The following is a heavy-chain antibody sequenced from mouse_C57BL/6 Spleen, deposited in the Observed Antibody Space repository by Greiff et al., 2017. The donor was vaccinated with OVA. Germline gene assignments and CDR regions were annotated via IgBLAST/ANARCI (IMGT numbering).Heavy chain of an antibody. Sequence: QVQLKQSGPELVKPGASVKISCKASGYAFSSSWMNWVKQRPGKGLEWIGRIYPGDGDTNYNGKFKGKATLTADKSSSTAYMQLSSLTSEDSAVYFCARSYGNYGGDPYYFDYWGQGTTLTVSS. J-gene: IGHJ2*01. CDR2: IYPGDGDT. V-gene: IGHV1-82*01. D-gene: IGHD2-1*01. CDR3: ARSYGNYGGDPYYFDY. CDR1: GYAFSSSW.